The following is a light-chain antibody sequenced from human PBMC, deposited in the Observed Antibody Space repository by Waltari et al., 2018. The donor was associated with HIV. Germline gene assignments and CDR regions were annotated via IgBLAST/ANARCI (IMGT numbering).Light chain of an antibody. CDR3: QSYDGTNWV. Sequence: NFVLTQPHSVSESPGKTVIIPCTRTSGSIGSAYVQWYQQRPCSSPSTVIYADYQRPPGVPDRFSGSVDSSSNSASLTISGLRSDDEADYYCQSYDGTNWVFGGGTKLTVL. J-gene: IGLJ3*02. CDR2: ADY. V-gene: IGLV6-57*01. CDR1: SGSIGSAY.